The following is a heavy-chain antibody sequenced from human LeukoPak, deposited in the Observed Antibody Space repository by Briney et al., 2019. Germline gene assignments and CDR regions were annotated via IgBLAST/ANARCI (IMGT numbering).Heavy chain of an antibody. CDR1: GYSISSGYY. CDR2: IYHSGST. CDR3: ARLDPPRNY. V-gene: IGHV4-38-2*01. Sequence: PSETLSLTCADSGYSISSGYYWGWIRQPPGKGLEWIGSIYHSGSTYYNPSLKSRVTISVDTSKNQFSLKLSSVTAADTAVYYCARLDPPRNYWGQGTLVTVSS. J-gene: IGHJ4*02. D-gene: IGHD1-14*01.